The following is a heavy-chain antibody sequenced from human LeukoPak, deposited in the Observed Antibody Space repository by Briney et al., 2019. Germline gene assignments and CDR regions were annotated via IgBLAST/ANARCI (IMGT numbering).Heavy chain of an antibody. J-gene: IGHJ4*02. CDR3: ARPFYSDWNYRLDY. D-gene: IGHD1-7*01. CDR2: INPNSGGT. CDR1: GYTFTGYY. V-gene: IGHV1-2*02. Sequence: ASVKVSCKAFGYTFTGYYMHWVRQAPGQGLEWMGWINPNSGGTNYAQKFQGRVTMTRDTSISTAYMELSRLRSDDTAVYYCARPFYSDWNYRLDYWGQGTLVTVSS.